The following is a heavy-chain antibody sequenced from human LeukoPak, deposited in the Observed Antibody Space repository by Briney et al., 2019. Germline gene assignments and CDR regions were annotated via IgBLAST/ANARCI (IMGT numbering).Heavy chain of an antibody. CDR2: IIPIFGTA. CDR3: ARSIHGTYFDY. CDR1: GGTFSSYA. Sequence: ASVKVSCKASGGTFSSYAIRWVRQAPGQGLEWMGGIIPIFGTANYAQKFQGRVTITADESTSTAYMELSSLRSEDTAVYYCARSIHGTYFDYWGQGTLVTVSS. V-gene: IGHV1-69*13. J-gene: IGHJ4*02. D-gene: IGHD1-1*01.